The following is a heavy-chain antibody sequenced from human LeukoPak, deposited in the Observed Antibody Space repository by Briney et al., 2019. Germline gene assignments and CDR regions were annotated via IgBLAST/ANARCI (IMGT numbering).Heavy chain of an antibody. J-gene: IGHJ4*02. CDR1: GFTFSSYA. Sequence: GGSLRLSCAASGFTFSSYAMSWVRQAPGKGLEWVSGISGSGGSTYSADSVKGRFTISRDNSKNTLYLQMNSLRAEDTAVYYCAKDSYSSGTVRPLSFDYWGQGTLVTVSS. V-gene: IGHV3-23*01. CDR3: AKDSYSSGTVRPLSFDY. CDR2: ISGSGGST. D-gene: IGHD6-19*01.